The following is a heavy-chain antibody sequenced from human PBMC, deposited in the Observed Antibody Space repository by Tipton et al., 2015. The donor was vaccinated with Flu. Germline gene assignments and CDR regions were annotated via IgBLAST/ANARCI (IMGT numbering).Heavy chain of an antibody. CDR2: IIPLFGTE. D-gene: IGHD4-17*01. J-gene: IGHJ6*02. Sequence: QLVQSGAEVKTPGSSVKVSCKASRATFTNYAITWVRQAPGQGLEWMGAIIPLFGTEKYAPKFQGRVTTSADESTSTVYMELSSLTTEDTAVYYCAGYGDTVTAPMRYGMDVWGQGATVTVSS. V-gene: IGHV1-69*01. CDR3: AGYGDTVTAPMRYGMDV. CDR1: RATFTNYA.